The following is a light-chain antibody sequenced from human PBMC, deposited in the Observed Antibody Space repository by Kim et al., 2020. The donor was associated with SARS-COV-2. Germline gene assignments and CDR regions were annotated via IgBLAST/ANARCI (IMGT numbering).Light chain of an antibody. Sequence: SVSPGERATRSCRASQSISSDLAWYQQKAGQGPRLLIYGSSTRATGVPARFSGSASGTEFSLTISSLQSEDFAVYYCQQYENWPPTFGGGTKVEI. V-gene: IGKV3-15*01. J-gene: IGKJ4*01. CDR3: QQYENWPPT. CDR2: GSS. CDR1: QSISSD.